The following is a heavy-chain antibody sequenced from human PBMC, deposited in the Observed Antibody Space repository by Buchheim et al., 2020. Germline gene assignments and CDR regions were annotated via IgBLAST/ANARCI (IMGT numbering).Heavy chain of an antibody. Sequence: QLQLQESGPGLVKPSETLSLTCTVSGASISSSSHHWGWIRQSPGKGLEWIGTISNSGISSYNPSLQSRVTISGDTFKNQFSLTLSSVTAADTAVYYCARGGVLGPNYWFDPWGQGTL. D-gene: IGHD7-27*01. CDR2: ISNSGIS. CDR1: GASISSSSHH. V-gene: IGHV4-39*01. J-gene: IGHJ5*02. CDR3: ARGGVLGPNYWFDP.